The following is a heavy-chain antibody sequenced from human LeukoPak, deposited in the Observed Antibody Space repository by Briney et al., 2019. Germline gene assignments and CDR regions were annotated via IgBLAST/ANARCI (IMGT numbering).Heavy chain of an antibody. D-gene: IGHD4-23*01. CDR3: ARDHMEGDYGCNFDY. CDR2: IIPILGIA. J-gene: IGHJ4*02. CDR1: GGTFSSYT. V-gene: IGHV1-69*04. Sequence: GASVKVSCKASGGTFSSYTISWVRQAPGQGLEWLGRIIPILGIANFAQKFQGRVTITADKSASTAYMELSSLRSEDTAVYYCARDHMEGDYGCNFDYWGQGTLVTVSS.